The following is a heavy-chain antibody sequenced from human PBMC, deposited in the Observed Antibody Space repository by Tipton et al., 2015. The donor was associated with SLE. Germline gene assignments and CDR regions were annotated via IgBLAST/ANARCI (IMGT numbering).Heavy chain of an antibody. V-gene: IGHV1-8*02. Sequence: QVQLVQSGAEVKKPGASVKVSCKASGYSFSDYYIHWVRQAPGQGLEWVGWMNPDRGTTGYAQKFQGRVTMTGDTSRSTAYMELNSLTSEDTAIYYCARGGDFDFWGQGTRVTVSS. CDR1: GYSFSDYY. J-gene: IGHJ5*01. CDR3: ARGGDFDF. CDR2: MNPDRGTT.